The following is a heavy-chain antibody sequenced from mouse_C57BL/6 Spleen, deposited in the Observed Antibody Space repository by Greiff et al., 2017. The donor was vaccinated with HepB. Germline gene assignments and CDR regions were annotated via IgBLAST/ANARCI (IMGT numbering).Heavy chain of an antibody. Sequence: QVQLKESGPELVKPGASVKLSCKASGYTFTSYDINWVKQRPGQGLEWIGWIYPRDGSTKYNEKFKGKATLTVDTSSSTAYMELHSLTSEDSAVYFCAREVYYGNYDWFAYWGQGTLVTVSA. D-gene: IGHD2-1*01. CDR2: IYPRDGST. CDR1: GYTFTSYD. J-gene: IGHJ3*01. V-gene: IGHV1-85*01. CDR3: AREVYYGNYDWFAY.